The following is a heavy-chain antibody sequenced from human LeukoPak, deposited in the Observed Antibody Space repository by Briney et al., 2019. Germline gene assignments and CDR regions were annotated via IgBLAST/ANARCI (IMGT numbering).Heavy chain of an antibody. CDR2: LSGSGITT. V-gene: IGHV3-23*01. CDR3: ARSTYSSSSYYFDY. D-gene: IGHD6-13*01. J-gene: IGHJ4*02. CDR1: GFTFSNSA. Sequence: GGSLRLSCAASGFTFSNSAMSWVRQAPGKGLEWVSTLSGSGITTYYADSVKGRFTISRDNSKNTLYLQMNSLRAEDSAVYYCARSTYSSSSYYFDYWGQGSLVTVSP.